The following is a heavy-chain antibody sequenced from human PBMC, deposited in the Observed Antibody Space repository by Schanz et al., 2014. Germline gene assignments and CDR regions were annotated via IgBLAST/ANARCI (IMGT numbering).Heavy chain of an antibody. CDR3: ARARYTGYDCSGY. CDR1: GYSFTEYF. CDR2: INPNSGET. D-gene: IGHD5-12*01. V-gene: IGHV1-2*02. J-gene: IGHJ4*02. Sequence: QVQLVQSGPAVKKPGASMKVSCLASGYSFTEYFLHWVRQAPGQGLEWMGWINPNSGETNYEQKFKGRVTLTSDXXXSNSFIPLPGRPXXXXXPYFCARARYTGYDCSGYWGQGTLLIVSS.